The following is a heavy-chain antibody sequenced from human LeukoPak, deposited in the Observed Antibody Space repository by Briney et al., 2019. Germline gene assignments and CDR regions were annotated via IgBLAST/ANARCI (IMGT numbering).Heavy chain of an antibody. CDR1: GFTFSSYS. J-gene: IGHJ4*02. CDR2: ISSSSSYI. Sequence: KSGGSLRLSCAASGFTFSSYSMNWVRQAPGKGLEWVSSISSSSSYIYYADSVKGRFTISRDNAKNSLYLQMNSLRAEDTAVYYCARVGDVGTEFDYWGQGTLVTVSS. CDR3: ARVGDVGTEFDY. D-gene: IGHD3-16*01. V-gene: IGHV3-21*01.